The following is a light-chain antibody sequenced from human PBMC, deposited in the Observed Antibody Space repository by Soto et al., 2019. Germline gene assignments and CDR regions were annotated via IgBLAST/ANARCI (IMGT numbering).Light chain of an antibody. J-gene: IGLJ7*01. Sequence: QSVLTQPPSVSGAPGQRVTISCTGSSSNIGAGYDVHWYQQLPGTAPKLLIYGNSNRPSGVPDRFSGSMSGTSASLAITGLQAEDEADYYCQSYDSSLSAAVFGGGTQLTVL. CDR1: SSNIGAGYD. CDR3: QSYDSSLSAAV. V-gene: IGLV1-40*01. CDR2: GNS.